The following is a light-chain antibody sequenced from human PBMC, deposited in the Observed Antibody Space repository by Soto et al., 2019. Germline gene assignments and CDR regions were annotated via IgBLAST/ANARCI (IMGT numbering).Light chain of an antibody. CDR3: QQRSNWPPIT. CDR1: QSVITY. V-gene: IGKV3-11*01. CDR2: DAS. J-gene: IGKJ5*01. Sequence: IVMTQSPATLSLSQWERASLSCRASQSVITYLAWYQQKPGQAPRLLIYDASNRATGIPARFSGSGAGTDFTLTISILEPEDFAVYYCQQRSNWPPITFGQGTRMENK.